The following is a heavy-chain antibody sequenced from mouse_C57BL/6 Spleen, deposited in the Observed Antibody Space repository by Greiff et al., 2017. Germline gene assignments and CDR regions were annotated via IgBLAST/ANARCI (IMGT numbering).Heavy chain of an antibody. CDR1: GFSLTSYG. Sequence: VHLVESGPGLVAPSQSLSITCTVSGFSLTSYGVHWVRQPPGKGLEWLVVIWSDGSTTYNSALKSRLSISKDNSKSQVFLKMNSLQTDDTAMYYCARQGDYDGTYYYAMDYWGQGTSVTVSS. J-gene: IGHJ4*01. D-gene: IGHD2-4*01. CDR2: IWSDGST. V-gene: IGHV2-6-1*01. CDR3: ARQGDYDGTYYYAMDY.